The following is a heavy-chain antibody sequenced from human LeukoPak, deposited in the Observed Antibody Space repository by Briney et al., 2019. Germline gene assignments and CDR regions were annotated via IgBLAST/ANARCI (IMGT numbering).Heavy chain of an antibody. CDR1: GYTFTDYY. D-gene: IGHD2-2*01. Sequence: GASVKVSCKASGYTFTDYYIHWVRQAPGQGLEWMGWINVNRGGTEHAPKFQGRVTMTSDTSINTAYMELSRLTSDDSAVYYCARGRLIGVPSGTQPPHDSWGQGSRVTVSS. J-gene: IGHJ4*02. V-gene: IGHV1-2*02. CDR2: INVNRGGT. CDR3: ARGRLIGVPSGTQPPHDS.